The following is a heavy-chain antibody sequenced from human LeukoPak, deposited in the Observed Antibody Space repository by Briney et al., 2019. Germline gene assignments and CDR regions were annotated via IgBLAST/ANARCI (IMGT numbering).Heavy chain of an antibody. D-gene: IGHD3-22*01. J-gene: IGHJ4*02. V-gene: IGHV1-18*01. CDR1: GYTFTSYG. CDR2: ISAHNGNT. CDR3: ATRGSSGYFLSPFDY. Sequence: ASVKVSCKASGYTFTSYGISWVRQAPGQGLEWMGWISAHNGNTNYAQKLQGRVTMTTDTSTSTAYMELRSLRSDDTAVYYCATRGSSGYFLSPFDYWGQGTLVTVSS.